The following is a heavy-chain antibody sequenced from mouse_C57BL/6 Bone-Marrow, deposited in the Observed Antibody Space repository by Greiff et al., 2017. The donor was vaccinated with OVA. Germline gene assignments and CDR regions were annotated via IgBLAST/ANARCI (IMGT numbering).Heavy chain of an antibody. CDR1: GYTFTSYG. J-gene: IGHJ2*01. CDR3: ARQGNGYDGEWYYFDY. Sequence: VQLQQSGAELARPGASVKLSCKASGYTFTSYGISWVKQRTGQGLEWIGEIYPRSGNTYYNEKFKGKATLTADKSSSTAYMELRSLTSEDSAVYFCARQGNGYDGEWYYFDYWGQGTTLTVSS. CDR2: IYPRSGNT. V-gene: IGHV1-81*01. D-gene: IGHD2-2*01.